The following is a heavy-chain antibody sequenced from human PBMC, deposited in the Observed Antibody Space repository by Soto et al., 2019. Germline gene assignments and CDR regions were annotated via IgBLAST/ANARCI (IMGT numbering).Heavy chain of an antibody. CDR1: GFSFSSYA. J-gene: IGHJ4*02. D-gene: IGHD5-12*01. V-gene: IGHV3-23*01. Sequence: EVQLLESGGGLVQPGGSLRLSCAASGFSFSSYAMVWVRQAPGKGLEWVSVISARGGSSYFADSVKGRLTTSRDNSKNVLSLEMNSLRAEDTATYLCAKGSLEYSASVDNWGQGTLVLVSS. CDR2: ISARGGSS. CDR3: AKGSLEYSASVDN.